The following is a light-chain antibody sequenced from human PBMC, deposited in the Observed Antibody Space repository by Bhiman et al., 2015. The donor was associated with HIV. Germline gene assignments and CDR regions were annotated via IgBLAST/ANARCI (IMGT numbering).Light chain of an antibody. CDR1: SSNIAAGYD. Sequence: QSVLTQPPSVSGAPGQRVTISCTGSSSNIAAGYDVHWYQQLPGTAPKLLIYGNINRPSGVPDRFSGSQSGTSASLAITGLQAEDEADYYCGSWDNSLNGGGVFGTGTQVIVL. J-gene: IGLJ1*01. CDR3: GSWDNSLNGGGV. CDR2: GNI. V-gene: IGLV1-40*01.